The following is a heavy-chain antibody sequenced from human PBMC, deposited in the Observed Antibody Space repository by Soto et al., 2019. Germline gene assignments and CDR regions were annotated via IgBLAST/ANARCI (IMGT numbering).Heavy chain of an antibody. D-gene: IGHD1-1*01. J-gene: IGHJ2*01. Sequence: PGGSLRLPCTVSGFTFGDHDMRWFLQAPGEGLEWLGFIRGEPYRGTTEYAASVRGRFTISRDDSKTIAYLQMNSLKTDDTAVYYCTSHDSDTEGYWVFELWVRGTLVTGTS. CDR2: IRGEPYRGTT. CDR3: TSHDSDTEGYWVFEL. V-gene: IGHV3-49*03. CDR1: GFTFGDHD.